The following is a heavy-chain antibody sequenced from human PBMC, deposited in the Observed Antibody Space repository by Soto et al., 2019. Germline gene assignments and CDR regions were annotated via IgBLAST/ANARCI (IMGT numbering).Heavy chain of an antibody. CDR1: GFSFGSDW. CDR3: TRDANYRDDSAYYDVFDI. J-gene: IGHJ3*02. D-gene: IGHD3-16*01. Sequence: DVQLTESGGGLVQPGGSLRLSCGASGFSFGSDWMAWVRQAPGKGLEWVANIREDGSQEHYADSVRGRFSVSRDNAKDSLYLQMNSLRLEDTAVYYCTRDANYRDDSAYYDVFDIWGQGTMVTVSS. V-gene: IGHV3-7*05. CDR2: IREDGSQE.